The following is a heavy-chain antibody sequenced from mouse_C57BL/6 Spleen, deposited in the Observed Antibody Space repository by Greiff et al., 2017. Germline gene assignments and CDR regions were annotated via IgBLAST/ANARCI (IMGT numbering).Heavy chain of an antibody. CDR3: ARHGYDRYFDV. CDR1: EYEFPSHD. D-gene: IGHD2-2*01. J-gene: IGHJ1*03. Sequence: EVKLQESGGGLVQPGESLKLSCESNEYEFPSHDLSWVRKTPEKRLELVAAINSDGGSTYYPDTMERRFIISRDNAKKTLYLQMSSLRSEDTALYDGARHGYDRYFDVWGTGTTVTVSS. CDR2: INSDGGST. V-gene: IGHV5-2*01.